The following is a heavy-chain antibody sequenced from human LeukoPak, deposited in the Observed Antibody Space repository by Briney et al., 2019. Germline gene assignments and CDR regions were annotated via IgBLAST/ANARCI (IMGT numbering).Heavy chain of an antibody. CDR3: ARMRGTTGVDY. J-gene: IGHJ4*02. CDR2: INAGNGNT. V-gene: IGHV1-3*01. Sequence: ASVKVSCKASGYTFTSYAMHWVRQAPGQRLEWMGWINAGNGNTKYSQKFQGRVTITRDISASTAYMELSSLRSEDTAVYYCARMRGTTGVDYWGQGTLVTVSS. CDR1: GYTFTSYA. D-gene: IGHD1-7*01.